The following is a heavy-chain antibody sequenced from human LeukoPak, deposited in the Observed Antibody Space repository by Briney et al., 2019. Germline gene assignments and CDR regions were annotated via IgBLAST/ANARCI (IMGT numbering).Heavy chain of an antibody. V-gene: IGHV4-39*07. Sequence: SDTLSLTRSVSGGSIGSSSDYWGWLRQPPGKGLERIGSVYYSGSTYYNPSLKSRVTISVDTYKHQFSLKLSAVTAADTAVYCWARGTDYYYYYLDVWGKGTTVTISS. CDR3: ARGTDYYYYYLDV. J-gene: IGHJ6*03. CDR2: VYYSGST. CDR1: GGSIGSSSDY.